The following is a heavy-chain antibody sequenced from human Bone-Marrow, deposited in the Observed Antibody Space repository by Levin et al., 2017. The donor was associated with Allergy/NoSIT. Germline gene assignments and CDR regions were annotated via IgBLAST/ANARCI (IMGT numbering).Heavy chain of an antibody. J-gene: IGHJ4*02. Sequence: GGSLRLSCAASGITISDYGIHWVRQAPGKGLEWVTGISYDGSNEYYADSVRGRMTTSRDNFKNTVHVQMNSLRAEDTAVYYCVAGRTVRSTTRPEYEYWGQGTLVTVSS. CDR1: GITISDYG. D-gene: IGHD1-14*01. CDR2: ISYDGSNE. CDR3: VAGRTVRSTTRPEYEY. V-gene: IGHV3-30*03.